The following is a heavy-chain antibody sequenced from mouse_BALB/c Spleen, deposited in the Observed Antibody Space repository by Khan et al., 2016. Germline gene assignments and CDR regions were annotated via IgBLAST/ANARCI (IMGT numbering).Heavy chain of an antibody. CDR3: NACEYNAMYY. J-gene: IGHJ4*01. CDR1: GFNIKDYY. V-gene: IGHV14-4*02. CDR2: IDPENGDT. Sequence: VQLQQSGAELVRSGASVKLSCTASGFNIKDYYMHWVKQRPEQGLEWIGWIDPENGDTEYAPKFQGKATMIADTSSNTAYLQLSSLTSEDTAVNYCNACEYNAMYYWGQGTSVTVSS.